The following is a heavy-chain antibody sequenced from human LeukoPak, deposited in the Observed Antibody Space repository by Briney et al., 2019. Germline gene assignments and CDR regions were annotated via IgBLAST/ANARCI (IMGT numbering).Heavy chain of an antibody. CDR2: ISSSSSYI. V-gene: IGHV3-21*01. J-gene: IGHJ4*02. D-gene: IGHD2-8*01. Sequence: GGSLRLSCAASGFTFSNYVMHWVRQAPGKGLEWVSSISSSSSYIYYADSVKGRFTISRDSSKNTLYLQMNNLRIEDTAVYYCARSVGNGRFDYWGQGTLVTVSS. CDR1: GFTFSNYV. CDR3: ARSVGNGRFDY.